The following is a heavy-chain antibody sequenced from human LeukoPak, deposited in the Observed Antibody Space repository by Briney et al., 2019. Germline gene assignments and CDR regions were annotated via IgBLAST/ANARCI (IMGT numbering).Heavy chain of an antibody. CDR3: ARLETYYDFWSGYYEASWFDP. Sequence: ASVKVSCKASGYTFTGYYMHWVRQAPGQGLEWMGRINPNSGGTNYAQKFQGRVTMTRDTSISTAYMELSRLRSDDTAVYYCARLETYYDFWSGYYEASWFDPWGQGTLVTVSS. D-gene: IGHD3-3*01. J-gene: IGHJ5*02. V-gene: IGHV1-2*06. CDR2: INPNSGGT. CDR1: GYTFTGYY.